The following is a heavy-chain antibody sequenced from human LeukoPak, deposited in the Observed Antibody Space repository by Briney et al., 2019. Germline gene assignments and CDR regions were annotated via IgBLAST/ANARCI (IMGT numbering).Heavy chain of an antibody. CDR3: ARSIWLYAGGILDY. Sequence: GGSLRLSCAASGFTVSSNYMSWVRQAPGKGLEWVSVIYSGGSTYYADSVKGRFTISRDNSKNTLYLQMNSLRAEDTAVYYCARSIWLYAGGILDYWGQGTLVTVSS. V-gene: IGHV3-53*01. J-gene: IGHJ4*02. D-gene: IGHD3-22*01. CDR2: IYSGGST. CDR1: GFTVSSNY.